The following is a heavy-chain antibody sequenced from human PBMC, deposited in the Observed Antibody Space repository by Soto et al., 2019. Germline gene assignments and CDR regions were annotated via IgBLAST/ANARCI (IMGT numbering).Heavy chain of an antibody. CDR3: ARDVVGTTVFFGYLYY. J-gene: IGHJ4*02. D-gene: IGHD4-17*01. V-gene: IGHV3-23*01. Sequence: GGSLRLSCAASGFTFSGHTMSWVRQAPGKGLEWVSAISGSGGSPSYADSVQGRFTISRDNPKNTLYLQMSSLRVEDTAVYYCARDVVGTTVFFGYLYYWGQGALVPVSS. CDR1: GFTFSGHT. CDR2: ISGSGGSP.